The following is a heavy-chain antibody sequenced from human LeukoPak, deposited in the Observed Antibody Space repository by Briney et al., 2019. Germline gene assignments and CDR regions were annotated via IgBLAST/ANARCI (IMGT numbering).Heavy chain of an antibody. V-gene: IGHV3-30*18. CDR3: AKVYRDGYNYDAFDI. CDR2: ISYDGSNK. CDR1: GFTFSSYG. D-gene: IGHD5-24*01. Sequence: GGSLRLSCAASGFTFSSYGMHWVRQAPGKGLEWVAVISYDGSNKYYADSVKGRFTISRDNSKNTLYLQMNSLRAEDTAMYYCAKVYRDGYNYDAFDIWGQGTMVTVSS. J-gene: IGHJ3*02.